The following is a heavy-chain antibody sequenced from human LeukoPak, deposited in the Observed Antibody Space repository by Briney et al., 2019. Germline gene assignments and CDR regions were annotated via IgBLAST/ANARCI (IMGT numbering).Heavy chain of an antibody. D-gene: IGHD3-9*01. CDR3: ARGPGILTGYYLLEVKQMPPYYYYGMDV. CDR1: GYTFTGYY. J-gene: IGHJ6*02. V-gene: IGHV1-2*06. Sequence: ASVKVSCKASGYTFTGYYMHWVRQAPGQGLEWMGRINPNSGGTNYAQKFQGRVTVTRDTSISTAYMELSRLRSDDTAVYYCARGPGILTGYYLLEVKQMPPYYYYGMDVWGQGTTVTVSS. CDR2: INPNSGGT.